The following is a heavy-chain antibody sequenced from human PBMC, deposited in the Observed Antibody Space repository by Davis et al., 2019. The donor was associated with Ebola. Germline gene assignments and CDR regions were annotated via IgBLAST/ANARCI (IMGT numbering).Heavy chain of an antibody. Sequence: ASVKVSCKASGYTFTDYLLHWVRQAPGQGLEWMGLINPSIGNTSLAQKYQGRVTLTRDTSTRTVHMDLSSLKSDDTAIYYCASGEFVDFWGQGTLVTVS. V-gene: IGHV1-46*01. CDR1: GYTFTDYL. J-gene: IGHJ4*02. CDR2: INPSIGNT. D-gene: IGHD7-27*01. CDR3: ASGEFVDF.